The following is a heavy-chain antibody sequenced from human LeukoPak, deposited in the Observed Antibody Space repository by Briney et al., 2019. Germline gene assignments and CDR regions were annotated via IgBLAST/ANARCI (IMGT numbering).Heavy chain of an antibody. J-gene: IGHJ4*02. V-gene: IGHV3-48*03. CDR3: ARTGRFDWNFDA. CDR1: GFTFTSYE. Sequence: GGSLRLSCAASGFTFTSYEMNWVRQAPGKGLEWVSYISSSGTAIYHADSVKGRFTISRDNAQNSLFLQMNSLRAEDTAVYYCARTGRFDWNFDAWGQGTLVTVSS. D-gene: IGHD1-1*01. CDR2: ISSSGTAI.